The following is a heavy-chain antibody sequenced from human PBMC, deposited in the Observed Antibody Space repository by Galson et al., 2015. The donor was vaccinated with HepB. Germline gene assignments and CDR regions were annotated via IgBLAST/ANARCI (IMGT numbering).Heavy chain of an antibody. CDR3: ARDGDEIVVVPAAYNDAFDI. CDR1: GYTFTSYG. V-gene: IGHV1-18*04. CDR2: ISAYNGNT. J-gene: IGHJ3*02. Sequence: SVKVSCKASGYTFTSYGISWGRQAPGQGLEWMGWISAYNGNTNYAQKLQGRVTMTTDTSTSTAYMELRSLRSDDTAVYYCARDGDEIVVVPAAYNDAFDIWGQGTMVTVSS. D-gene: IGHD2-2*01.